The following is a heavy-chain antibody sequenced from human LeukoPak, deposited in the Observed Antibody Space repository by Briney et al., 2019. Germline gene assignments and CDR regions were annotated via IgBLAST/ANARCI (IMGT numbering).Heavy chain of an antibody. V-gene: IGHV3-23*01. CDR1: GFTFSNYA. CDR3: AXDXXXXIGXFDY. CDR2: ISASGDST. Sequence: QPGGSLRLSCAASGFTFSNYAMNWVRQAPGKGLEWVSVISASGDSTYYADSVKGRFTISRDNSKNTLYLQINSLRAEDTAVYYCAXDXXXXIGXFDYWGXGTLVTV. J-gene: IGHJ4*01.